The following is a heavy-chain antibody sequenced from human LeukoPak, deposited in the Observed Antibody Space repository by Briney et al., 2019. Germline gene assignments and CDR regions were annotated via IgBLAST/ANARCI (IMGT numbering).Heavy chain of an antibody. J-gene: IGHJ4*02. V-gene: IGHV3-21*01. CDR1: GFTFDDYA. Sequence: GGSLRLSCAASGFTFDDYAMHWVRRAPGKGLEWVSSISSSSSYIYYADSVKGRFTISRDNAKNSLYLQMNCLRAEDTAVYYCARDNIAAAGTVDYWGQGTLVTVSS. CDR2: ISSSSSYI. CDR3: ARDNIAAAGTVDY. D-gene: IGHD6-13*01.